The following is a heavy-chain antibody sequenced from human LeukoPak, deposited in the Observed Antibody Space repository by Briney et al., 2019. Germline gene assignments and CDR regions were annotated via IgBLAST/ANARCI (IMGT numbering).Heavy chain of an antibody. CDR3: ARHAFDYVWGSYRYSEGYYLDY. CDR1: GGSISSYY. J-gene: IGHJ4*02. Sequence: SETLSLTCTVSGGSISSYYWSWIRQPPGKGLEWIGYIYYSGSTNYNPSLKSRVTISVDTSKNQFSLKLSSVTAADTAVYYCARHAFDYVWGSYRYSEGYYLDYWGQGTLVTVSS. V-gene: IGHV4-59*08. CDR2: IYYSGST. D-gene: IGHD3-16*02.